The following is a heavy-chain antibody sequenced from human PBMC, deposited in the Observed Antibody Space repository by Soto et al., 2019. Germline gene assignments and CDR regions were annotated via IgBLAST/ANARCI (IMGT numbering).Heavy chain of an antibody. Sequence: GGSLRLSCAASGFTFSSYAMSWVRQAPGKGLEWVSAISGSGGSTYYADSVKGRFAISRDNSKNTLYLQMNSLRAEDTAVYYCAKSEPDWNDPLLGYWGQGTLVTVSS. CDR3: AKSEPDWNDPLLGY. V-gene: IGHV3-23*01. CDR2: ISGSGGST. CDR1: GFTFSSYA. D-gene: IGHD1-1*01. J-gene: IGHJ4*02.